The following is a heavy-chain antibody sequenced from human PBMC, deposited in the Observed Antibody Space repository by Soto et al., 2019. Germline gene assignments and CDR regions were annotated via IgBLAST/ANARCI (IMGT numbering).Heavy chain of an antibody. D-gene: IGHD6-13*01. CDR2: IYYSGST. J-gene: IGHJ4*02. CDR3: ASDRPYGSSWYEIGTFDY. Sequence: SETMSLTCTVSGGSISSGGYYWSRISQHPGKGQERIGYIYYSGSTYYNTSLKSRVTISVDTSKNQFSLKLSSVTAADTAVYYCASDRPYGSSWYEIGTFDYWVQGTLVTVSS. CDR1: GGSISSGGYY. V-gene: IGHV4-31*03.